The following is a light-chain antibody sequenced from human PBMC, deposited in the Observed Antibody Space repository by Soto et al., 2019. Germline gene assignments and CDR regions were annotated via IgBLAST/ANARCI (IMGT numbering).Light chain of an antibody. CDR1: QSVSSN. CDR2: GAS. J-gene: IGKJ3*01. CDR3: QQRSNWRT. V-gene: IGKV3-15*01. Sequence: EIVMTQSPATLSVSPGERATLSCRASQSVSSNLAWYQQKPGQAPRLLIYGASTRATGIPARFSGSGSGTEFTLTISSLQSEDFAVYYCQQRSNWRTFGPGTKVDIK.